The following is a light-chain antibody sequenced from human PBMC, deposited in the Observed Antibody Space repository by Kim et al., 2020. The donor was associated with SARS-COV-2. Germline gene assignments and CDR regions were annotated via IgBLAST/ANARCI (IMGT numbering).Light chain of an antibody. CDR2: DAS. J-gene: IGKJ5*01. CDR3: QQHSTYPIT. CDR1: QSIGGW. V-gene: IGKV1-5*01. Sequence: IQLTQSPSTLSASVGDRVTITCRASQSIGGWSAWYQQKPGKAPKILIYDASSVESGVPSRFSGSGSGTEFTLTISSLQPDDSATYYCQQHSTYPITFGQGTRLEIK.